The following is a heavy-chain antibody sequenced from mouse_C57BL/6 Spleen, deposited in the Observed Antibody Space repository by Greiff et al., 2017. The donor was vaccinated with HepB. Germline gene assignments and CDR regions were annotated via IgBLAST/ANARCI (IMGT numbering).Heavy chain of an antibody. Sequence: EVKLMESGGGLVKPGGSLKLSCAASGFTFSSYAMSWVRQTPEKRLEWVATISDGGSYTYYPDNVKGRFTISRDNAKNNLYLQMSHLKSEDTAMYYCARSQLGRGGYYFDYWGQGTTLTVSS. CDR1: GFTFSSYA. CDR2: ISDGGSYT. J-gene: IGHJ2*01. D-gene: IGHD4-1*02. V-gene: IGHV5-4*03. CDR3: ARSQLGRGGYYFDY.